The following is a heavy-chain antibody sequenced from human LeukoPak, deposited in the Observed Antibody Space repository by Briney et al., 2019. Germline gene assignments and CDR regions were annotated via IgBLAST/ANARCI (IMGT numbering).Heavy chain of an antibody. CDR2: IWYDGSRK. CDR3: ARADCSSSSCPSNFDY. Sequence: GGSLRLSCVASGFIFSNYGLHWVRQAPGKGLEWVAVIWYDGSRKYYADSVKGRFTISRDNSKSTLYLQKNSLRVEDTAVYYCARADCSSSSCPSNFDYWGQGTLVTVSS. J-gene: IGHJ4*02. V-gene: IGHV3-33*01. CDR1: GFIFSNYG. D-gene: IGHD2-2*01.